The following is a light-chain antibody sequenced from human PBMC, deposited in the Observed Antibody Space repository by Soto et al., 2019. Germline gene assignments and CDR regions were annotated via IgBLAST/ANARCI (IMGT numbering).Light chain of an antibody. CDR3: QHYNSYSEA. V-gene: IGKV1-5*03. CDR1: QGINRF. J-gene: IGKJ1*01. CDR2: KAS. Sequence: DLPLTQSPSFLSASVGDRVTITFPASQGINRFLAWYQQKPGKAPKLLIYKASTLKSGVPSRFSGSGSGTEFTLTISSLQPDDFATYYCQHYNSYSEAFGQGTKVDIK.